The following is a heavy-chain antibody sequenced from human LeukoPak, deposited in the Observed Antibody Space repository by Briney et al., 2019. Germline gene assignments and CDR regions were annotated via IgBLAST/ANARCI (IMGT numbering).Heavy chain of an antibody. CDR1: GYTFTSYY. J-gene: IGHJ4*02. CDR2: INPSGGST. V-gene: IGHV1-46*01. CDR3: ARGSSYDSSGYPTIDY. D-gene: IGHD3-22*01. Sequence: ASVKVSCKASGYTFTSYYMHWVRQAPGQGLEWMGIINPSGGSTSYAQKFQGRVTMTRDMSTSTVFMELSSLRSADTAVYYCARGSSYDSSGYPTIDYWGQGTLVTVSS.